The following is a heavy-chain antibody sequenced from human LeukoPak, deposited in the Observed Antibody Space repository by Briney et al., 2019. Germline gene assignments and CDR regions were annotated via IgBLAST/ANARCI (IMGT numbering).Heavy chain of an antibody. CDR2: VDPEDGET. Sequence: ASVNLSRNFSGYTLTVLSMHWVRHGPGQGLGWVGGVDPEDGETIYAQKFQGRVTMTEDTSTDTAYMELSSLRSEDTAVYYCATAGSGWYLGVGFDCWGQGTLVTVSS. CDR3: ATAGSGWYLGVGFDC. V-gene: IGHV1-24*01. D-gene: IGHD6-19*01. CDR1: GYTLTVLS. J-gene: IGHJ4*02.